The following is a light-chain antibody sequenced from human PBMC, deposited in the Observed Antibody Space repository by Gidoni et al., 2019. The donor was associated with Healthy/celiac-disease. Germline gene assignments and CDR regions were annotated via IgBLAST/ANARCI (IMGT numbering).Light chain of an antibody. V-gene: IGLV4-60*03. CDR1: SGHSSYI. CDR2: LEGSGSY. Sequence: QPVLTQSSSASASLGSSVKLTCTLSSGHSSYIIAWHQQQPGKAPRYLMKLEGSGSYNKGSGVPDRFSVSSSGADRYRTISNLQSEDEADYYCETWDSNTRVFGGGTKLTVL. CDR3: ETWDSNTRV. J-gene: IGLJ2*01.